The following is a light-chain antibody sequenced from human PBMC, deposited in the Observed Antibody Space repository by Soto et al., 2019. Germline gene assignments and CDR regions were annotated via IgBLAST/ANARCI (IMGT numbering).Light chain of an antibody. CDR3: QSWDTSLSGSV. CDR1: SSNIGAGYD. Sequence: QPVLTQPPSVSEAPGQRVTISCTGSSSNIGAGYDVNWYQQLPGTAPKLLIYGNTNRPSGVPDRFSGSKSGTSGSLAISGLQTEDEAEYYCQSWDTSLSGSVFGGGTKLTVL. V-gene: IGLV1-40*01. J-gene: IGLJ2*01. CDR2: GNT.